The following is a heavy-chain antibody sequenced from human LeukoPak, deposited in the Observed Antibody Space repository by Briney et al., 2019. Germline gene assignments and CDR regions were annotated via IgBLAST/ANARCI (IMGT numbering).Heavy chain of an antibody. V-gene: IGHV3-23*01. CDR2: IGGSGGGT. Sequence: GGSLRLSCAVSGLTLSNYGMSWVRQAPGKGLEWVAGIGGSGGGTNYADSVKGRFTISRDNSKNTLYLQMNSLRAEDTAVYFCAKRGVVIRVILVGFHKEAYYFDSWGQGALVTVSS. J-gene: IGHJ4*02. CDR3: AKRGVVIRVILVGFHKEAYYFDS. D-gene: IGHD3-22*01. CDR1: GLTLSNYG.